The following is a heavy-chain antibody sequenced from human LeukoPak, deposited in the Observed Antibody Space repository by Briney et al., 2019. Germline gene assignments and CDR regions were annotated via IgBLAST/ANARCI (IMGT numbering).Heavy chain of an antibody. CDR3: ARDRYGDYRITSSFDP. V-gene: IGHV3-30*03. J-gene: IGHJ5*02. CDR2: ISYDGSNK. CDR1: GFTVSSNY. D-gene: IGHD4-17*01. Sequence: SGGSLRLSCTASGFTVSSNYMSWVRQAPGKGLEWVAVISYDGSNKYYADSVKGRFTISRDNSRNTLYLQMNSLRAEDTAVYYCARDRYGDYRITSSFDPWGQGTLVTVSS.